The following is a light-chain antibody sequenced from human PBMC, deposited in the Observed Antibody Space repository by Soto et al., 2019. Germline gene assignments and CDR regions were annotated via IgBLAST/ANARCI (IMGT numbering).Light chain of an antibody. J-gene: IGKJ1*01. CDR1: QSVSHSPNNKNY. Sequence: DIVMTQSPDSLAVSLGERATINCKSSQSVSHSPNNKNYLAWYQHKPGQSPKMLIYWASFRESGVPDRFSGSGSGTDFTLTISSLQSEDVAVYYCQQYYTNSWSFGQGTKVEIK. V-gene: IGKV4-1*01. CDR2: WAS. CDR3: QQYYTNSWS.